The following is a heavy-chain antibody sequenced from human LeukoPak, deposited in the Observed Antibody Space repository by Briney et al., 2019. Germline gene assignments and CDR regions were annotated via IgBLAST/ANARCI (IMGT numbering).Heavy chain of an antibody. Sequence: SETLSLTCTVSGGSISSYYWSWIRQPPGKGLEWIGYIYYSGSTNYNPSLKSRVTISVDTSKNQFSLKLSSVTAADTAVYHCASREIAAAGSFDYWGQGTLVTVSS. V-gene: IGHV4-59*01. J-gene: IGHJ4*02. CDR3: ASREIAAAGSFDY. D-gene: IGHD6-13*01. CDR2: IYYSGST. CDR1: GGSISSYY.